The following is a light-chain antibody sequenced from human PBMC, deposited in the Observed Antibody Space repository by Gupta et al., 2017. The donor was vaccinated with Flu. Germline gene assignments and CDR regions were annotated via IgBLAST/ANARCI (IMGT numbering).Light chain of an antibody. V-gene: IGKV1-39*01. CDR3: QQRYDVTWT. Sequence: DIQMTQSPSSLSASVGDRVTITCRASQYINNFLNWYQQKPGKAPKLLIYAASILQRGVPSRFSGSGSGAEFTLTITSRHPEELATYYCQQRYDVTWTFGQGTXV. J-gene: IGKJ1*01. CDR2: AAS. CDR1: QYINNF.